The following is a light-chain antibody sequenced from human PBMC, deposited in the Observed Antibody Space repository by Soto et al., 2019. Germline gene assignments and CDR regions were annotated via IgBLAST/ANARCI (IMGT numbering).Light chain of an antibody. CDR2: GAS. J-gene: IGKJ5*01. V-gene: IGKV3-20*01. CDR1: QGIGST. Sequence: VMPQSPAPLSVSPGDRATLSCRASQGIGSTLAWYQPKPGQTPRLLIYGASSRATGIPDRFSGSGSGTDFTLTISRLEPEDFAMYYCQQYSSSPPATCGQGTRREIK. CDR3: QQYSSSPPAT.